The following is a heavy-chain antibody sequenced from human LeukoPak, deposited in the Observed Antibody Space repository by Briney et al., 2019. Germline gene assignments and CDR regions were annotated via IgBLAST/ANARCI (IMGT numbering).Heavy chain of an antibody. CDR2: IYYSGST. J-gene: IGHJ5*02. Sequence: SETLPLTCTVSGGSINSGGYCWSCLRQHPGKDLQWFGNIYYSGSTYYHPSLRSRVSISVDTSKNQFSLGLTSVTAADTAVYYCARGDYYAGGGRNWFDPWGQETLVTVSS. CDR1: GGSINSGGYC. V-gene: IGHV4-31*03. D-gene: IGHD3-16*01. CDR3: ARGDYYAGGGRNWFDP.